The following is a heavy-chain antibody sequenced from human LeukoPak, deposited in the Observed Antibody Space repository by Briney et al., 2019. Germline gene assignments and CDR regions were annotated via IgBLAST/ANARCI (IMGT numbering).Heavy chain of an antibody. CDR3: AREGIDGYNPFDF. CDR1: GFTFRSYA. V-gene: IGHV3-30*04. CDR2: ISQDGSSK. D-gene: IGHD5-24*01. Sequence: GRSLRLSCAASGFTFRSYAMHWGRRAPGKGLERVAVISQDGSSKNFADSVKGRFTISRDNSNNTLYLRMNSLRGEDAALYYCAREGIDGYNPFDFWGQGTLVTVSS. J-gene: IGHJ4*02.